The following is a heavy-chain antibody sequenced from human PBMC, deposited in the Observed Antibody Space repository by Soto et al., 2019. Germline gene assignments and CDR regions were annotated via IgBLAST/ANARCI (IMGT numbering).Heavy chain of an antibody. J-gene: IGHJ5*01. V-gene: IGHV3-23*01. CDR2: ISGSGSSR. CDR3: AKHPTTLTTRGGIWFDS. Sequence: GGSLRLSCTASEFTFSSYAMSWVRQAPGKGLEWVSGISGSGSSRYYADSMKGRFTISRDNSKNTLYLQMNSLRAEDTATYYCAKHPTTLTTRGGIWFDSWGQGTLVTVSS. D-gene: IGHD4-17*01. CDR1: EFTFSSYA.